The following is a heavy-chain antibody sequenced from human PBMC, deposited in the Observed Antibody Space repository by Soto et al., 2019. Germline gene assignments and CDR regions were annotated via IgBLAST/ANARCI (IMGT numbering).Heavy chain of an antibody. V-gene: IGHV3-30-3*01. Sequence: QVQLVKSGGGVVQPGRSLRLSCAASGFTFSSYAMHWVRQAPGKGLEWVAVISYDGSNKYYADSVKGRFTISRDNSKNTLYLQMNSLRAEDTAVYYCARVRGYYEDYGMDVWGQGTTVTVSS. CDR2: ISYDGSNK. J-gene: IGHJ6*02. CDR1: GFTFSSYA. D-gene: IGHD3-22*01. CDR3: ARVRGYYEDYGMDV.